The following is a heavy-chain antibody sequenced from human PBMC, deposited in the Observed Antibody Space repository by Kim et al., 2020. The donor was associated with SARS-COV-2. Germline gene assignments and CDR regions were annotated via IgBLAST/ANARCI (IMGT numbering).Heavy chain of an antibody. CDR1: GFSFSSSS. Sequence: GGSLRLSCAASGFSFSSSSMSWVRRAPGKGLEWVSTITGRDDSTFYADSVKGRFTISRDNSKNMLFLQMNSLRPEDTAVYYCVKLISNWGQGILVTVSS. V-gene: IGHV3-23*01. CDR3: VKLISN. J-gene: IGHJ4*02. D-gene: IGHD2-8*01. CDR2: ITGRDDST.